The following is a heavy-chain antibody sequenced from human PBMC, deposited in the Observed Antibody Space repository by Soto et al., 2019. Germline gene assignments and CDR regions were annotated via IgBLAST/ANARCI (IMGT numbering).Heavy chain of an antibody. Sequence: GGSLRLSCTTSGFTFSGYAMSWVRQAPGKGLEWDSSISASGTDSNHADSVKGRLTISRDNSKNTLFLQMKNLRAEDTAIYYCARRPEGRYFDYWGQGALVTVSS. CDR3: ARRPEGRYFDY. D-gene: IGHD3-10*01. J-gene: IGHJ4*02. V-gene: IGHV3-23*01. CDR1: GFTFSGYA. CDR2: ISASGTDS.